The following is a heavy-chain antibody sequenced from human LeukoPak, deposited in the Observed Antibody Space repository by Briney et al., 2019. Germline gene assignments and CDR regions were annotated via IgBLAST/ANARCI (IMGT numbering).Heavy chain of an antibody. CDR3: ASDRQSDWFYY. V-gene: IGHV4-39*07. CDR2: VYYSGSS. CDR1: DASISSTSYY. J-gene: IGHJ5*01. D-gene: IGHD6-6*01. Sequence: PSETLSLTCTVSDASISSTSYYWGWIRQPPGKGLEWIGTVYYSGSSYYNSSLKSRVTIPVDTSKNQFSLTLSSVTAADTAVYYCASDRQSDWFYYWGQGTLVTVSS.